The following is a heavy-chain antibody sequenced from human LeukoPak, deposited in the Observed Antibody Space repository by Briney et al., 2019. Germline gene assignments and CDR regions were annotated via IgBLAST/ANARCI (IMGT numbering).Heavy chain of an antibody. Sequence: SETLSLTCTVSGGSISSGVYYWSWIRQHPVKGLEWVGYIDYSGSTYYNPSLKSRLTISMDTSKNQFSLRLSSVTAADTAVYYYARDPGKDGYNYSFDYWGQGTLVTVSS. V-gene: IGHV4-31*03. J-gene: IGHJ4*02. CDR2: IDYSGST. CDR1: GGSISSGVYY. CDR3: ARDPGKDGYNYSFDY. D-gene: IGHD5-24*01.